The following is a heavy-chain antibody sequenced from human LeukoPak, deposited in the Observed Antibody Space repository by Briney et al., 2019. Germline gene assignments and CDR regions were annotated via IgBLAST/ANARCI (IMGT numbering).Heavy chain of an antibody. CDR3: VRDHHRRLYDSQARDTFDI. D-gene: IGHD5/OR15-5a*01. J-gene: IGHJ3*02. CDR1: GFTFSSYW. Sequence: GGLRLSCAASGFTFSSYWMSWVRQAPGKGLEWVANIKQDGSEKYYVDSVKGRFTISRDNAKNSLYLQMNSLRAEDTAVYYCVRDHHRRLYDSQARDTFDIWGRGTMVTVSS. V-gene: IGHV3-7*01. CDR2: IKQDGSEK.